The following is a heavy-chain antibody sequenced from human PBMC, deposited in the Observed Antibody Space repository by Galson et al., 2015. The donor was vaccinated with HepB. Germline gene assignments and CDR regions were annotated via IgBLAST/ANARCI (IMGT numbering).Heavy chain of an antibody. Sequence: SLRLSCAASGFTFSSDGIHWVRQAPGKGLEWVGRIQSKTDGETTAYAAPVKGRFTISRDDSKNTLYLQMNSLKTEDTAVYYCATSLRWDSSSSGFFSWGQGTLVTVSS. CDR1: GFTFSSDG. CDR3: ATSLRWDSSSSGFFS. V-gene: IGHV3-15*01. J-gene: IGHJ4*02. CDR2: IQSKTDGETT. D-gene: IGHD6-13*01.